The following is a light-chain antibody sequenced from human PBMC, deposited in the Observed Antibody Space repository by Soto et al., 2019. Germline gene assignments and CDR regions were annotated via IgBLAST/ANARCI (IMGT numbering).Light chain of an antibody. V-gene: IGLV1-47*01. CDR1: SSNIGSNY. CDR3: EAWDDSLSGHVV. J-gene: IGLJ2*01. Sequence: QSVLTQPPSASGTPGQRVTISCSGSSSNIGSNYVYWYQQLPGTAPKLLIYRNNQRPSGVPDRFSGSNSGTSASLAISGLRSEDEADYYCEAWDDSLSGHVVFGGGTKVTVL. CDR2: RNN.